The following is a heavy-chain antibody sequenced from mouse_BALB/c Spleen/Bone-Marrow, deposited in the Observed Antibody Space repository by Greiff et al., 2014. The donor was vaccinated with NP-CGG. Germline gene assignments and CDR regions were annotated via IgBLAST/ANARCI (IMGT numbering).Heavy chain of an antibody. Sequence: VQLQQSGAELAKPGASVKMSCKASGYTFTSYWMHWVKQRPGQGLEWIGYINPSTGYTEYDQKFKDKATLTADKSSSTAYMQLSSLTSEDSAVYYCAREGYYGSPFAYWGQGTLVTVSA. CDR1: GYTFTSYW. D-gene: IGHD1-1*01. V-gene: IGHV1-7*01. CDR3: AREGYYGSPFAY. J-gene: IGHJ3*01. CDR2: INPSTGYT.